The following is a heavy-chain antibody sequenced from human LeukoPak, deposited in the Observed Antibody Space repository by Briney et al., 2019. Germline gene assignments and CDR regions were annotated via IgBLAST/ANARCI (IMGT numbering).Heavy chain of an antibody. V-gene: IGHV4-39*07. CDR1: GGSISSSSYY. J-gene: IGHJ4*02. Sequence: SETLSLTCTVSGGSISSSSYYWGWIRQPPGKGLEWIGSIYYSGSTYYNPSLKSRVTISVDTSKNQFSLRLSSVTAADTAVYYCARDGYNYGLDRFDYWGQGTLSPSPQ. CDR2: IYYSGST. D-gene: IGHD1-1*01. CDR3: ARDGYNYGLDRFDY.